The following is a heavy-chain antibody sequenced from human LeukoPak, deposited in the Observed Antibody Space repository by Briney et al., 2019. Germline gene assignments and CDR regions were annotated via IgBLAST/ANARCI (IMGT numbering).Heavy chain of an antibody. V-gene: IGHV3-30*04. D-gene: IGHD1-26*01. J-gene: IGHJ3*02. CDR2: ISYDGSNK. CDR1: GFTFSSYA. Sequence: GGSLRLSCAASGFTFSSYAMHWVRQAPGKGLEWVAVISYDGSNKYYADSVKGRFTISRDNSKNTLYLQMNSLRAEDTAVYYCARCEWELLCAFDIWGQGTMVTVSS. CDR3: ARCEWELLCAFDI.